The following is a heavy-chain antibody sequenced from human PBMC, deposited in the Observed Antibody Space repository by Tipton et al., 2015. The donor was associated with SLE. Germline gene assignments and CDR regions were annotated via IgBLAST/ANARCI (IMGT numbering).Heavy chain of an antibody. D-gene: IGHD6-19*01. Sequence: SLRLSCAASGFTFSSYWMHWVRQAPGKGLVWVSCINSDGSSTSYADSVKGRFTISRDNSNNSLYLQMSSLRAEDTAFYYCAKVSVAVGFDPWGQGTLVTVSS. J-gene: IGHJ5*02. CDR2: INSDGSST. CDR3: AKVSVAVGFDP. V-gene: IGHV3-74*01. CDR1: GFTFSSYW.